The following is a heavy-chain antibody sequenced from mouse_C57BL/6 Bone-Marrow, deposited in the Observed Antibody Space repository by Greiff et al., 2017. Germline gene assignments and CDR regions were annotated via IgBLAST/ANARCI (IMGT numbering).Heavy chain of an antibody. CDR3: ARRGITTVVATDWFAY. CDR2: ISSGGSYT. J-gene: IGHJ3*01. V-gene: IGHV5-6*01. D-gene: IGHD1-1*01. CDR1: GFTFSSYG. Sequence: EVQRVESGGDLVKPGGSLKLSCAASGFTFSSYGMSWVRQTPDKRLEWVATISSGGSYTYYPDSVKGRFTISRDNAKNTLYLQMSSLKSEDTAMYYCARRGITTVVATDWFAYWGQGTLVTVSA.